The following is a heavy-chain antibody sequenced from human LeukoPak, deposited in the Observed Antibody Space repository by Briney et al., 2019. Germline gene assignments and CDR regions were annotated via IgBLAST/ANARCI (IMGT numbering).Heavy chain of an antibody. J-gene: IGHJ4*02. CDR3: AINPYYDSSGYYFDY. V-gene: IGHV1-8*01. Sequence: EASVKVSCKASGYTFTSYDINWVRQATGQGLEWMGWMNPNSGNTGYAQKFQGRVTITADKSTSTAYMELSSLRSEDTAVYYCAINPYYDSSGYYFDYWGQGTLVTVSS. D-gene: IGHD3-22*01. CDR2: MNPNSGNT. CDR1: GYTFTSYD.